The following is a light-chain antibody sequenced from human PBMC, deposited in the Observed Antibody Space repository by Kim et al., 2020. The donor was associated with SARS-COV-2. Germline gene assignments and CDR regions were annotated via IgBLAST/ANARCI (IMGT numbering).Light chain of an antibody. J-gene: IGKJ2*01. V-gene: IGKV3-20*01. Sequence: SPRDRAPLSCMASQSFNGNFLAWYQRKPGPAPRLVIYGAASGPAGGPGRFVGSGSGTDFTLTINSVEAEDFAVYYCQQHGASPSYAFGQGTKLEI. CDR1: QSFNGNF. CDR2: GAA. CDR3: QQHGASPSYA.